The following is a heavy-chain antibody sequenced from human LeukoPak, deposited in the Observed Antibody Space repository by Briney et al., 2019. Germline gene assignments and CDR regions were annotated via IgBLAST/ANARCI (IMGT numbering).Heavy chain of an antibody. J-gene: IGHJ5*02. CDR1: GGALTSFY. CDR3: AGDERRGSYGHWFDP. Sequence: PPGTLSLTCTVSGGALTSFYTGGVPHPPRERLGWGGYIYYSGTTNYNPSLKSRVTISVDTSKNQFSLKLTSVTAADTAVYYCAGDERRGSYGHWFDPWGQGTLVTVSS. V-gene: IGHV4-59*01. CDR2: IYYSGTT. D-gene: IGHD3-16*01.